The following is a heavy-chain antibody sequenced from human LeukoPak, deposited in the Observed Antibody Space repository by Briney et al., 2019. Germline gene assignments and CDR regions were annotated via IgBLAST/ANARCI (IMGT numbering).Heavy chain of an antibody. Sequence: PMASVKVSCKASGYTFTSYYMHWVRQAPGQGLEWMGIINPSGGSTSYAQKFQGRVTMTRDTSTSTVYMELSSLRSEDTAVYYCARDVRPYSSSLDAFDIWGQGTMVTVSS. CDR1: GYTFTSYY. CDR3: ARDVRPYSSSLDAFDI. V-gene: IGHV1-46*01. D-gene: IGHD6-13*01. J-gene: IGHJ3*02. CDR2: INPSGGST.